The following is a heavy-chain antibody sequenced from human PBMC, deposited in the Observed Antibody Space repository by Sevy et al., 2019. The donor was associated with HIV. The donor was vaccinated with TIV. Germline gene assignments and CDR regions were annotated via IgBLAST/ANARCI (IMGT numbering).Heavy chain of an antibody. J-gene: IGHJ3*02. D-gene: IGHD3-10*01. V-gene: IGHV3-7*01. CDR2: IKQDGSEK. CDR3: ARDSAVLWFGEEGGDAFDI. Sequence: GESLKISCAASGFTFSSYWMSWVRQAPGKGLEWVANIKQDGSEKYYVDSVKGRFTISRDNAKNSLYLQMNSLRAEDTAVYYCARDSAVLWFGEEGGDAFDIWGQGTMVTVSS. CDR1: GFTFSSYW.